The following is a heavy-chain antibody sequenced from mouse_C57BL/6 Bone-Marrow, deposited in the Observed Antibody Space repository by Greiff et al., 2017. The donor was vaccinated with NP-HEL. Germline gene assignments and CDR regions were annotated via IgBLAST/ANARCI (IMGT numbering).Heavy chain of an antibody. Sequence: EVQLVESGGGLVQPGGSLKLSCAASGFTFSDYYMYWVRQTPEKRLEWVAYISNGGGSTYYPDTVKGRFTISRDNAKNTLYLQMSRLKSEDTAMYYCASSPMIRYAMDYWGQGTSVTVSS. CDR2: ISNGGGST. CDR3: ASSPMIRYAMDY. V-gene: IGHV5-12*01. D-gene: IGHD2-4*01. J-gene: IGHJ4*01. CDR1: GFTFSDYY.